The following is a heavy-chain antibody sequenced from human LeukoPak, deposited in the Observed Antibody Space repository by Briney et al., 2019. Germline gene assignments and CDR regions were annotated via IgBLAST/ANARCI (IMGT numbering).Heavy chain of an antibody. CDR2: INHRRST. CDR1: GGSFSGYY. CDR3: ARRVGRWFGERAYYYNYMDV. Sequence: SETLSLTCAVYGGSFSGYYWTWIRQPPGKGLEWIGEINHRRSTKYSPSLKSRVTISVDTSKNQLSLRLSSVTAADTAVYYCARRVGRWFGERAYYYNYMDVWGKGTTVTISS. V-gene: IGHV4-34*01. D-gene: IGHD3-10*01. J-gene: IGHJ6*03.